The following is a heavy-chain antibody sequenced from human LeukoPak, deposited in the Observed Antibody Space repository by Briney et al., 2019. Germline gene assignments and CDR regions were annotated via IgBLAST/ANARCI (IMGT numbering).Heavy chain of an antibody. CDR2: IYTSGST. Sequence: SETLSLTCTVSGGSISRYYWSWIRQRAGKGLEWIGRIYTSGSTNYNPSLKSRVTMSVDTSKNQFSLKLSSVTAADTAVYYCARDGAEDIVVVPAARDDNWFDPWGQGTLVTVSS. CDR3: ARDGAEDIVVVPAARDDNWFDP. CDR1: GGSISRYY. V-gene: IGHV4-4*07. D-gene: IGHD2-2*01. J-gene: IGHJ5*02.